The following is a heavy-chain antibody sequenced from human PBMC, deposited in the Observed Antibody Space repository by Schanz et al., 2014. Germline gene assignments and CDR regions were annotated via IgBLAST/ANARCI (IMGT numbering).Heavy chain of an antibody. V-gene: IGHV3-23*01. Sequence: EVQLLESGGGLVQPGGSLRLSCAASGFTFSNHALSWVRQAPGKGLEWVSGIGGSGDSTHYADSVKGRFIISRDNSKNTLYLQVNSLRAEDTGVYYCAKHVRSLTGNDYWGQGTLVTVSS. CDR2: IGGSGDST. CDR1: GFTFSNHA. J-gene: IGHJ4*02. D-gene: IGHD3-9*01. CDR3: AKHVRSLTGNDY.